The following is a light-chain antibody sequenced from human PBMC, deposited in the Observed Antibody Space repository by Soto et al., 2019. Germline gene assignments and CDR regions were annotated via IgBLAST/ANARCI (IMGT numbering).Light chain of an antibody. CDR1: SSDVGGYNY. J-gene: IGLJ1*01. V-gene: IGLV2-14*01. CDR2: DVS. Sequence: QSVLNQPASVYGSTGQSITISCTGTSSDVGGYNYVSWYQQHPGKAPKLMIYDVSNRPSGVSNRFSGSKSGNTASLTISGLQAEDEADYYCSSYTSSSTLGGVFGTGTKVTVL. CDR3: SSYTSSSTLGGV.